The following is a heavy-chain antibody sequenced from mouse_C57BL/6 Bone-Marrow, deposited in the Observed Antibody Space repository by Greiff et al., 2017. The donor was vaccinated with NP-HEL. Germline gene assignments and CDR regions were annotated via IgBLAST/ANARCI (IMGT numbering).Heavy chain of an antibody. CDR1: GFTFSSYG. D-gene: IGHD2-4*01. Sequence: EVQVVESGGDLVKPGGSLKLSCAASGFTFSSYGMSWVRQTPDKRLEWVATISSGGSYTYYPDSVKGRFTISSDNAKHTLYLQMSSLKSEDTAMYYCARHGRYYYDYEYYAMDYWGQGTSVTVSS. CDR2: ISSGGSYT. J-gene: IGHJ4*01. CDR3: ARHGRYYYDYEYYAMDY. V-gene: IGHV5-6*01.